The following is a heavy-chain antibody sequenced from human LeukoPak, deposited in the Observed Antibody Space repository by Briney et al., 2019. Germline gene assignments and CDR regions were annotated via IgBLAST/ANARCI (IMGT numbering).Heavy chain of an antibody. J-gene: IGHJ3*02. CDR2: IYSDGSI. Sequence: GGALRLSCAASGFSVRSNYISWVRQAPGKGLEWVSMIYSDGSIFHADSVKGRFTMSRDNSRNTLDLQMNSLRVEDTAVYFCARDRRRLRGMNGDGDAFDIWGQGTMVTVSS. D-gene: IGHD1-1*01. CDR3: ARDRRRLRGMNGDGDAFDI. CDR1: GFSVRSNY. V-gene: IGHV3-53*01.